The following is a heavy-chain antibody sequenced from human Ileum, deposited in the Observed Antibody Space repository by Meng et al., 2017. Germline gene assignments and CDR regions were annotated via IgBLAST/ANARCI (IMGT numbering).Heavy chain of an antibody. CDR1: GFIFRNYA. D-gene: IGHD3-10*01. CDR3: AREKSRFGELEL. J-gene: IGHJ4*02. CDR2: VSSDGSEE. V-gene: IGHV3-30*04. Sequence: GESLKISCVASGFIFRNYAMHWVRQAPGKGLEWMAVVSSDGSEEYYGESVKGRFTISRDNPKNMLNLQISSLRAEDTAVYYCAREKSRFGELELWGQGTLVTVSS.